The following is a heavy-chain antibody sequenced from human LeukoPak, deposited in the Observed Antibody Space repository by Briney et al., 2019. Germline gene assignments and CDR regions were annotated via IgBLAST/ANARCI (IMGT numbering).Heavy chain of an antibody. CDR2: IKQDGSEK. Sequence: GGSLRLSCAASIFTISSYWMSWVRQTPGKGLEWVANIKQDGSEKYYVDSVRGRFYISRDNVKNALYLQMNSLRAEDTAVYYCAKDRRIAAPGPLDYWGQGTLVTVSS. J-gene: IGHJ4*02. V-gene: IGHV3-7*03. D-gene: IGHD6-13*01. CDR3: AKDRRIAAPGPLDY. CDR1: IFTISSYW.